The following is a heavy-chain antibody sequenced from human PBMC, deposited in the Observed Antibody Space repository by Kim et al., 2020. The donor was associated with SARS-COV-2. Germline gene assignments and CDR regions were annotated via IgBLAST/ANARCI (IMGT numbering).Heavy chain of an antibody. CDR1: GFTISNNY. CDR2: IYTGGRT. D-gene: IGHD1-26*01. V-gene: IGHV3-53*01. CDR3: VRSGADWEPNFDY. J-gene: IGHJ4*02. Sequence: GGSLRLSCAASGFTISNNYMNWVRQAPGKGLEWVSVIYTGGRTYYADSVKGRFTISRDNSRNTLYLQMNSLGAEDTAIYYCVRSGADWEPNFDYWGQGTLVTVSS.